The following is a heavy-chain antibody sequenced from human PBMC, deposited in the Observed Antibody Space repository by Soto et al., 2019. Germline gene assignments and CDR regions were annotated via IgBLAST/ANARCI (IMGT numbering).Heavy chain of an antibody. CDR3: ARGVTIFGVVMKKNWFDP. Sequence: LSLTCAVYGGSFSGYYWSWIRQPPGKGLEWIGEINHSGSTNYNPSLKSRVTISVDTSKNQFSLKLSSVTAADTAVYYCARGVTIFGVVMKKNWFDPWGQGTLVTVSS. J-gene: IGHJ5*02. D-gene: IGHD3-3*01. CDR2: INHSGST. V-gene: IGHV4-34*01. CDR1: GGSFSGYY.